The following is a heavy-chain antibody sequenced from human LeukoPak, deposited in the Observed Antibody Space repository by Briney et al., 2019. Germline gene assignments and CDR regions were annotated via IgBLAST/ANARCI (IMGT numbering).Heavy chain of an antibody. D-gene: IGHD2-2*01. CDR1: GGSIGKFY. CDR3: ARGASRGSLYWFFDL. J-gene: IGHJ2*01. Sequence: PSVTLSLTCTVSGGSIGKFYWHWIRQSPGKRLEWVGYVDYTGTTNYNPSLQSRVTISVDTSMNLLSLNLRSISAADTAVYFCARGASRGSLYWFFDLWGRGTLLTVSS. CDR2: VDYTGTT. V-gene: IGHV4-59*01.